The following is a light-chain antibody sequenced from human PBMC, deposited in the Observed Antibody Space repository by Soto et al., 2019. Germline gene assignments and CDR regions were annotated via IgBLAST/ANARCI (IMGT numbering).Light chain of an antibody. CDR1: QSVSNNY. CDR3: QQYGRSPPYT. Sequence: EVVLTQSPGTLSLSPGERATLSCRASQSVSNNYFAWYQQKPGQAPRLLIFGSSDRATGIPDRFSGSGSGTDFTHTISRLEPEDFAVDYCQQYGRSPPYTFGPGTKLEIK. J-gene: IGKJ2*01. V-gene: IGKV3-20*01. CDR2: GSS.